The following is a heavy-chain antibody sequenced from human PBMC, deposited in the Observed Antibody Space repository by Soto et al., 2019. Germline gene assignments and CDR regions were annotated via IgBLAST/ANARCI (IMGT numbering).Heavy chain of an antibody. Sequence: KPSETLSLTCTVSGGSISSYYWSWIRQPPGKGLEWIGYIYYSGSTNYNPSLKSRVTISVDTSKNQFSLKLSSVTAADTAVYYCARLSSDWFDPWGQGTLVTVSS. J-gene: IGHJ5*02. CDR1: GGSISSYY. CDR2: IYYSGST. CDR3: ARLSSDWFDP. D-gene: IGHD3-10*01. V-gene: IGHV4-59*01.